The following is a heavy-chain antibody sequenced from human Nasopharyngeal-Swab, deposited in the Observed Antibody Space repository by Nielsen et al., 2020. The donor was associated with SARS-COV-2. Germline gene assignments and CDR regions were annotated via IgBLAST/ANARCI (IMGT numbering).Heavy chain of an antibody. J-gene: IGHJ6*03. CDR2: ISASSIGGSSSVI. CDR1: GFTFSSYS. D-gene: IGHD6-19*01. CDR3: ARDRWLVQDSYFYMDV. V-gene: IGHV3-48*04. Sequence: LSLTCAASGFTFSSYSMNWVRQAPGKGLEWLSYISASSIGGSSSVIYYADSVKGRFTTSRDNAKNSMYLEMNSLRAEDTAVYYCARDRWLVQDSYFYMDVWGKGTTVTVSS.